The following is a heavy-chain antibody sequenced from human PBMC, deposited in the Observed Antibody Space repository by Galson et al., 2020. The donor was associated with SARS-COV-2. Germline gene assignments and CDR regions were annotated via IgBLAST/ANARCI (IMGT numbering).Heavy chain of an antibody. Sequence: SGPTLVKPTQTLTLTCSSSGFSRSTSGMRASWLPQPPWKALEWLARIACAGDKHYNTSLKTRFTISKHTSKNQVVLTMPNMDPVDTATYYCARTWITGTTSRTFDYWGQGTLVTVSS. CDR1: GFSRSTSGMR. J-gene: IGHJ4*02. CDR2: IACAGDK. V-gene: IGHV2-70*04. CDR3: ARTWITGTTSRTFDY. D-gene: IGHD1-1*01.